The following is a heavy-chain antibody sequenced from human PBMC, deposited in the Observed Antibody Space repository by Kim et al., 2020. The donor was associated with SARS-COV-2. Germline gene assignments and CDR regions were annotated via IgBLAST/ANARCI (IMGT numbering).Heavy chain of an antibody. Sequence: SETLSLTCTVSGGSISSSGYYWDWIRQPPGKGLEWIGSVYYTGNTYYNPSLKSRVTISVDTSKNQFSLKLSSVTAADTAVYDCARHFRGTSIRFVGLFQLDYWGQGILVTVSS. CDR3: ARHFRGTSIRFVGLFQLDY. CDR1: GGSISSSGYY. CDR2: VYYTGNT. D-gene: IGHD2-15*01. V-gene: IGHV4-39*01. J-gene: IGHJ4*02.